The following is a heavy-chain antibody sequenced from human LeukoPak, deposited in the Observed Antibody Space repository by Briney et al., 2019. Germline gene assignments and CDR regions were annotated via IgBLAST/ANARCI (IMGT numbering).Heavy chain of an antibody. J-gene: IGHJ4*02. CDR1: GGSFSAYY. Sequence: PSETLSLTCAVYGGSFSAYYWSWIRQPPGKGLEWIGEINHSGSTKYNPSLKSRVTISVDTSKNQFSLKLNSVTAADTAVYYCARRPLDSSGYSRGDYWSQGTLVTVSA. V-gene: IGHV4-34*01. CDR2: INHSGST. CDR3: ARRPLDSSGYSRGDY. D-gene: IGHD3-22*01.